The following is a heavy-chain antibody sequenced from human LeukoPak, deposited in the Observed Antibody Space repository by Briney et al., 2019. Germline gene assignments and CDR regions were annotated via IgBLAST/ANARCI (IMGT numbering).Heavy chain of an antibody. CDR1: GFTVSSNY. J-gene: IGHJ4*02. CDR3: ARVVSGSGSYYNSWFDY. CDR2: IYSGGST. V-gene: IGHV3-53*01. D-gene: IGHD3-10*01. Sequence: GGSLRLSCAASGFTVSSNYMSWVRQAPGKGLEWVSVIYSGGSTYYADSVKGRFTISRDNSKNTLYLQMNSLRAEDTAVYYCARVVSGSGSYYNSWFDYWGQGNLVTVSS.